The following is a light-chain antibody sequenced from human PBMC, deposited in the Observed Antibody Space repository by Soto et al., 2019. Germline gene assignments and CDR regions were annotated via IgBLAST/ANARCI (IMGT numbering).Light chain of an antibody. V-gene: IGKV2D-29*02. CDR1: QSLLGSDGKTY. CDR2: EVS. CDR3: MRSTQLPPT. Sequence: DIVMTRTPLSLAVPPRQPASISCKSRQSLLGSDGKTYLSWYLQKPGQSPQLLIYEVSTRVSGVPDRVSGSGSGTDFTLEISRVETDDVGIYYCMRSTQLPPTFGQGTRLEIK. J-gene: IGKJ5*01.